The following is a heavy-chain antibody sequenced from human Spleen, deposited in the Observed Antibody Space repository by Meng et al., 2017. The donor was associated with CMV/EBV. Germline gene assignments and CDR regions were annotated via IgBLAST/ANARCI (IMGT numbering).Heavy chain of an antibody. CDR2: ISGSGSTI. Sequence: GGSLRLSCATSGFTFSSYEMNWVRQAPGKGLEWVSYISGSGSTIYYADSVRGRFTISRDNAKNSLYLQMSSLRAEDTAVYYCARAAIGFDYWGQGTLVTVS. CDR1: GFTFSSYE. V-gene: IGHV3-48*03. D-gene: IGHD2-2*01. J-gene: IGHJ4*02. CDR3: ARAAIGFDY.